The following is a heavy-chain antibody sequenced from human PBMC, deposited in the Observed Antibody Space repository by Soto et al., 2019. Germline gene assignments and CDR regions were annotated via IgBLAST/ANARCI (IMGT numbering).Heavy chain of an antibody. V-gene: IGHV1-69*06. Sequence: QVQLVQSGAEVKKPGSSVKVSCEASGGIFSTHGISWVRQAPGQGPQWMGGIIPMFGTANYAQKFQGRVTITADKSTSTGYMELSSLRSEDTAVYYCARVRDYGLGTNRHYYGMDVWGQGTTVTVSS. CDR3: ARVRDYGLGTNRHYYGMDV. D-gene: IGHD3-10*01. CDR1: GGIFSTHG. J-gene: IGHJ6*02. CDR2: IIPMFGTA.